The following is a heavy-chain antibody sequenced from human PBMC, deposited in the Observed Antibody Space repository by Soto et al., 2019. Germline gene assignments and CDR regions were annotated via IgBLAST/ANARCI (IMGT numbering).Heavy chain of an antibody. D-gene: IGHD1-1*01. CDR1: GGSISSSSYY. J-gene: IGHJ4*02. Sequence: QLQLQESGPGLVKPSETLSLTCTVSGGSISSSSYYWGWIRQPPGKGLEWIGSIYYSGSTYYNPSLKSRVTISVDTSKNQFSPKLSSVTAADTAVYYCARQIAWELDYWGQGTLVTVSS. V-gene: IGHV4-39*01. CDR2: IYYSGST. CDR3: ARQIAWELDY.